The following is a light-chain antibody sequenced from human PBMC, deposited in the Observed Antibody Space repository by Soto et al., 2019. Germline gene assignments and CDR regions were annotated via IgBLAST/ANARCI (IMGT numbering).Light chain of an antibody. Sequence: IVMPQSPATLSVSPGERTTLSCTASQSVSSNLAWYQQKPGQAPRLLIYGASTSATGIPARFSGSGSGTEFTLTSSRLQSEDFAVYYCQQYNKWPTFGQGTKVDIK. V-gene: IGKV3-15*01. CDR3: QQYNKWPT. J-gene: IGKJ1*01. CDR2: GAS. CDR1: QSVSSN.